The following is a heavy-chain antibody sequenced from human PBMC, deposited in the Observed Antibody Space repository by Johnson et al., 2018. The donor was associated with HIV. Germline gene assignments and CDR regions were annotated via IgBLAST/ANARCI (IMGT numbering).Heavy chain of an antibody. Sequence: QVQLVESGGGVVQPGRSLRLSCAASGFTFSTYAIHWVRQAPGKGLEWVAVISFDGSNKYYADSVKGRFTISRDNAKNTLYLQMNSLRAEETDLYYCARGFVRISMILVADACDLWGQGTMVTVSS. CDR1: GFTFSTYA. CDR2: ISFDGSNK. J-gene: IGHJ3*01. CDR3: ARGFVRISMILVADACDL. D-gene: IGHD3-22*01. V-gene: IGHV3-30*04.